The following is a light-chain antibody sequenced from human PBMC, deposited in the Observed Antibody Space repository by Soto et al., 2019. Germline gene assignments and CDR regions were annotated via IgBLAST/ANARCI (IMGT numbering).Light chain of an antibody. CDR3: QQYGSSPWT. V-gene: IGKV3-20*01. CDR2: GAS. CDR1: QSVSSSF. Sequence: ENVLTQSPGTLSLSPGERATLSCRASQSVSSSFLAWYQQKPGQAPRLLIYGASSRPTGIPDRFSGSESGTDFTLTISRLEPEDFAVYYCQQYGSSPWTFGQGTKV. J-gene: IGKJ1*01.